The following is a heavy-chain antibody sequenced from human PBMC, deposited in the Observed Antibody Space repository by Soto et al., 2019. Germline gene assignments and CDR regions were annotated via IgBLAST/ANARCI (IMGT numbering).Heavy chain of an antibody. CDR3: ARVRYYDILTGYQNYYGMDV. CDR2: IIPIFGTA. CDR1: GGTFSSYA. D-gene: IGHD3-9*01. V-gene: IGHV1-69*06. J-gene: IGHJ6*02. Sequence: SVKVSCKASGGTFSSYAISWVRQAPGQGLEWLGGIIPIFGTANYAQKFQGRVTITADKSTSTAYMELSSLRSEDTAVYYCARVRYYDILTGYQNYYGMDVWGQGTTVTVSS.